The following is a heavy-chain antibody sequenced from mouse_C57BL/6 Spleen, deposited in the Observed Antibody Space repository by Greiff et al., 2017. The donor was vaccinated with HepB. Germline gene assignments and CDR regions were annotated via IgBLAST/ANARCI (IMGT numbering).Heavy chain of an antibody. J-gene: IGHJ2*01. Sequence: QVHVKQSGPELVKPGASVKLSCKASGYTFTSYDINWVKQRPGQGLEWIGWIYPRDGSTKYNEKFKGKATLTVDTSSSTAYMELHSLTSEDSAVSFCARDLWLRQRGLDYWGQGTTLTVSS. V-gene: IGHV1-85*01. CDR1: GYTFTSYD. D-gene: IGHD2-2*01. CDR2: IYPRDGST. CDR3: ARDLWLRQRGLDY.